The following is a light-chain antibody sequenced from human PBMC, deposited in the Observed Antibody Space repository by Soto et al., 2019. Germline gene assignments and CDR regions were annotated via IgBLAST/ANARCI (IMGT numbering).Light chain of an antibody. CDR2: WAS. V-gene: IGKV4-1*01. CDR1: QSVLYSSNNKNF. CDR3: QQYYSAPFT. Sequence: DIVMTQSPDSLAVSLGERATINCKSSQSVLYSSNNKNFLAWYQQKPGQPPKLLIYWASTREPGVPDRFSGSGSGTDFPLTISGLQAEDVAVYYCQQYYSAPFTFGQGTKLEIK. J-gene: IGKJ2*01.